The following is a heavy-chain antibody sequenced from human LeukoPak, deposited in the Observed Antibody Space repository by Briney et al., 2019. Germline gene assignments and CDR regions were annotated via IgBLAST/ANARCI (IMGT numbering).Heavy chain of an antibody. CDR2: INHSGST. D-gene: IGHD3-9*01. CDR3: AITYYDILTGYYPLNDY. CDR1: GGSFSGYY. Sequence: SETLSLTCAVYGGSFSGYYWSWIRQPPGKGLEWIGEINHSGSTNYNPSLKSRVTISVDTSKNQFSLKLSSVTAADTAVYYCAITYYDILTGYYPLNDYWGQGTLVTVSS. V-gene: IGHV4-34*01. J-gene: IGHJ4*02.